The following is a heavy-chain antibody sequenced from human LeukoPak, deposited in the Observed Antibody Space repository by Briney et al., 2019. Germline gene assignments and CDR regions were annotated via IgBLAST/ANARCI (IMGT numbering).Heavy chain of an antibody. Sequence: ASVTVSCKASGYTFTGYYMHWVRQAPGQGLEWMGWINPNSGGTNYAQKFQGRVTMTRDTSISTAYMELSRLRSDDTAVYYCARVNYYGSGSYYKSLDYYGMDVWGQGTTVTVSS. V-gene: IGHV1-2*02. CDR2: INPNSGGT. J-gene: IGHJ6*02. D-gene: IGHD3-10*01. CDR3: ARVNYYGSGSYYKSLDYYGMDV. CDR1: GYTFTGYY.